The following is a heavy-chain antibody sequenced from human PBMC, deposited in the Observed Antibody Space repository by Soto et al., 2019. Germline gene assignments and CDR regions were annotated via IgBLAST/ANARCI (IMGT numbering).Heavy chain of an antibody. J-gene: IGHJ5*02. Sequence: PSETLSLTCTVSGGSISSYYWSWIRQPPGKGLEWIGYIYYSGSTNYNPSLKSRVTISVDTSKNQFSLKLSSVTAADTAVYYCARDRCSGGSCYSGFTSGRYNWFDPWGQGTLVTVSS. CDR2: IYYSGST. CDR1: GGSISSYY. D-gene: IGHD2-15*01. V-gene: IGHV4-59*01. CDR3: ARDRCSGGSCYSGFTSGRYNWFDP.